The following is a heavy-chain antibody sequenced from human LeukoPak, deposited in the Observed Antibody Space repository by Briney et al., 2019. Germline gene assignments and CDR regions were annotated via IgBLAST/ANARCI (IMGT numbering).Heavy chain of an antibody. CDR1: GGSISSYY. V-gene: IGHV4-59*08. CDR2: IYYSGST. CDR3: AGGGWSFDAFDF. D-gene: IGHD6-19*01. Sequence: PSETLSLTCTVSGGSISSYYWSWIRQPPGKGLEWIGYIYYSGSTNYNPSLKSRVTISVDTSKNQFSLKLSSVTAADTAVYFCAGGGWSFDAFDFWGQGTTVTVSS. J-gene: IGHJ3*01.